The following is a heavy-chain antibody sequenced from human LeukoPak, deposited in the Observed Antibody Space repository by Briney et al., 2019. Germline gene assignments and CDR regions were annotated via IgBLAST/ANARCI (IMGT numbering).Heavy chain of an antibody. Sequence: ASVKVSCKASGYTFTGYYMHWVRQAPGQGLEWMGWISPNSGGTNYAQKFQGRVAMTRDTSISTAYMELSRLRSDDTAVYYCARAHDILTDNWFDPWGQGTLVTVSS. V-gene: IGHV1-2*02. CDR3: ARAHDILTDNWFDP. J-gene: IGHJ5*02. D-gene: IGHD3-9*01. CDR2: ISPNSGGT. CDR1: GYTFTGYY.